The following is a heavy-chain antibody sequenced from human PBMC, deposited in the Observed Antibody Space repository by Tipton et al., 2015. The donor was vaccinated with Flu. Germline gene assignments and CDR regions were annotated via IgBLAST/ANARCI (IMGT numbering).Heavy chain of an antibody. Sequence: TLSLTCAVSGYSISSGYYWGWIRQPPGKGLEWIGSIHHSGSTYYNPSLKSRVTISVDTSKNQFSLKLSSVTAADTAVYYCARQERSGWFLDYWGQGTLVTVSS. D-gene: IGHD6-19*01. CDR2: IHHSGST. V-gene: IGHV4-38-2*01. CDR3: ARQERSGWFLDY. CDR1: GYSISSGYY. J-gene: IGHJ4*02.